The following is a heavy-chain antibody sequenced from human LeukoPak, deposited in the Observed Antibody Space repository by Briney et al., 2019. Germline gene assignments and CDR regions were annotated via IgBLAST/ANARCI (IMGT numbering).Heavy chain of an antibody. V-gene: IGHV3-11*04. J-gene: IGHJ4*02. CDR3: ARDETYYDSSGYYRHFDY. CDR1: GFTFSDYY. Sequence: PGGSLRLSCAASGFTFSDYYMSWIRQAPGKGLEWVSYISSSGSTIYYADSVKGRFTISRDNAKNSLYLQMNSLRAEDTAVYYCARDETYYDSSGYYRHFDYWGQGTLVTVSS. D-gene: IGHD3-22*01. CDR2: ISSSGSTI.